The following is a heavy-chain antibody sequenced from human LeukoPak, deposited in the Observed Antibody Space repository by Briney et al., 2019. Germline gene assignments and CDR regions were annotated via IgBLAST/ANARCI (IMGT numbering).Heavy chain of an antibody. J-gene: IGHJ4*02. CDR3: AQSGNYGSGSYYNLDY. CDR1: GFTFSSYA. D-gene: IGHD3-10*01. CDR2: ISYDGSNK. V-gene: IGHV3-30-3*01. Sequence: GRSLRLSCAASGFTFSSYAMHRVRQAPGKGLEWVAVISYDGSNKYYADSVKGRFTISRDNSKNTLYLQMNSLRAEDTAVYYCAQSGNYGSGSYYNLDYWGQGTLVTVSS.